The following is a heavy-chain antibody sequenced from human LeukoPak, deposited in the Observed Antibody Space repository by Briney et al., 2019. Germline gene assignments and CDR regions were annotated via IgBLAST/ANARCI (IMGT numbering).Heavy chain of an antibody. D-gene: IGHD6-19*01. CDR3: ARDVYSSGWYFDY. CDR2: ISSSSNYI. J-gene: IGHJ4*02. Sequence: AGGSLRLSCAASGFTFSSYHMNWVRQAPGKGLEWVSSISSSSNYIYYADSVKGRFTISRDNAKNSLYLQMNSLRVEDTAVYYCARDVYSSGWYFDYWGQGTLVTVSS. CDR1: GFTFSSYH. V-gene: IGHV3-21*01.